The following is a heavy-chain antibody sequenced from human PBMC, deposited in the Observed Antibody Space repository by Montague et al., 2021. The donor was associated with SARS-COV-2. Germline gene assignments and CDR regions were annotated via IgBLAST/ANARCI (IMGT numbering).Heavy chain of an antibody. CDR2: ISSSDFT. Sequence: SETLSLTCTVSGGSITGDSMIRCYFRWLRQTPGKGLGWIDYISSSDFTPDNPSLNTRVTTSLDTSNNQFSLKLTSVTAADTAVYYCARVRRDDFGDNYFDYWGQGTLVTVSS. CDR3: ARVRRDDFGDNYFDY. CDR1: GGSITGDSMIRCY. J-gene: IGHJ4*02. V-gene: IGHV4-61*01. D-gene: IGHD4-17*01.